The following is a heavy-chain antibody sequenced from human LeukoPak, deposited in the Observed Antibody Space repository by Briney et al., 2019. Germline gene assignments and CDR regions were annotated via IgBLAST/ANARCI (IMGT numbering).Heavy chain of an antibody. CDR2: ISGSGGST. CDR3: AKDPSGPLSGAYNY. CDR1: GFTFSSYA. J-gene: IGHJ4*02. V-gene: IGHV3-23*01. D-gene: IGHD1-26*01. Sequence: PGGSLRLSCAASGFTFSSYAMSWVRQAPGKGLEWVSAISGSGGSTYYADPVKGRFTISRDNSKNTLYLQMNSLRAEDTAVYYCAKDPSGPLSGAYNYWGQGTLVTVSS.